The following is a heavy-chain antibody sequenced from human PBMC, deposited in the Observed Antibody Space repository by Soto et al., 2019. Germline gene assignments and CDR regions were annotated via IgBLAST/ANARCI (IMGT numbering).Heavy chain of an antibody. V-gene: IGHV4-59*01. J-gene: IGHJ3*02. Sequence: SETLSLTCTVSGGSLSSYYWSWIRQPPGKGLEWIGYIYYSGSTNYNPSLKSRVTISVDTSKNQFSLKLSSVTAADTAVYYCARVNQLLYDDAFDIWGQGTMVTVSS. D-gene: IGHD2-2*02. CDR3: ARVNQLLYDDAFDI. CDR1: GGSLSSYY. CDR2: IYYSGST.